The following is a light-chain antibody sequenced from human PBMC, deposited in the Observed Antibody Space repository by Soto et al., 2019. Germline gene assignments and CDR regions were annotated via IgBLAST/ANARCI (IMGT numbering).Light chain of an antibody. CDR3: QQYYSSSYT. CDR1: QSVSSNY. CDR2: GAS. Sequence: ELVLTQSPGTLSLSPGDRATLSCRASQSVSSNYLVWYQQKPGQAPRLLMYGASKRAAGIPDRFSGSGSGTDFTLTISRLEPEDFAVYYCQQYYSSSYTFGQGTKLEIK. J-gene: IGKJ2*01. V-gene: IGKV3-20*01.